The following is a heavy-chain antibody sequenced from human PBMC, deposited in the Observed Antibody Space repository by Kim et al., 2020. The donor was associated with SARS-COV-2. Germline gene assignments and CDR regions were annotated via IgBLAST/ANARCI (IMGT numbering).Heavy chain of an antibody. V-gene: IGHV5-51*01. CDR3: ARPKSSSSWYFDL. Sequence: SPTFQGQVTISADKSISTAYLQWSSLKASDTAMYYCARPKSSSSWYFDLWGRGTLVTVSS. D-gene: IGHD6-6*01. J-gene: IGHJ2*01.